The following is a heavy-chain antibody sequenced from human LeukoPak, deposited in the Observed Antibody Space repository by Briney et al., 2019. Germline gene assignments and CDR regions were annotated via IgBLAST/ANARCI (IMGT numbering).Heavy chain of an antibody. CDR3: ARGTAVTHGYFEY. V-gene: IGHV3-33*01. D-gene: IGHD4-17*01. Sequence: GRSLRLSCAASGFRFSTYGMHWVRQAPGKGLEWVAVIWYDGSNKYYADPVEGRFTISRDDSKNTLYLQMISLRAEDTAMYYCARGTAVTHGYFEYWGQGTLVTVSS. CDR1: GFRFSTYG. J-gene: IGHJ4*02. CDR2: IWYDGSNK.